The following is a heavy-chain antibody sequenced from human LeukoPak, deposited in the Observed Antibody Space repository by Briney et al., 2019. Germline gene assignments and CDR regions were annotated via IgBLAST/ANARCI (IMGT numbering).Heavy chain of an antibody. V-gene: IGHV4-59*01. D-gene: IGHD3-22*01. Sequence: PSETLSLTCTVSGGSISNYYWNWIRQPPGEGLEWIGYIYYSGTTNYNPSLKSRVTISVDTSKNQFSLKLSSVTAADTAVYYCASSYDSSGSWFDPWGQGTLVTVSS. CDR1: GGSISNYY. CDR3: ASSYDSSGSWFDP. CDR2: IYYSGTT. J-gene: IGHJ5*02.